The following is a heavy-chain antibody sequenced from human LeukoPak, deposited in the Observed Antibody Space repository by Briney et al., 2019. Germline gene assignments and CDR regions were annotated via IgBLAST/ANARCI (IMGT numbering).Heavy chain of an antibody. V-gene: IGHV3-30*18. J-gene: IGHJ4*02. D-gene: IGHD6-19*01. CDR3: AKAGQWLVLEYYFDY. Sequence: PGGSLRLSCAASGFTFSSYGMHWVRQAPGKGLEWVAVISYDGSNKYYADSVKGRFTISRDNSKNTLYLQMNSLRAEDTAVYYCAKAGQWLVLEYYFDYWGQGTLVTVSS. CDR1: GFTFSSYG. CDR2: ISYDGSNK.